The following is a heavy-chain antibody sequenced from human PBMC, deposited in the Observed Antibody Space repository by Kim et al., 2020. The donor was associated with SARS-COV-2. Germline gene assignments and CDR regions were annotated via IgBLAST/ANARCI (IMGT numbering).Heavy chain of an antibody. J-gene: IGHJ6*02. V-gene: IGHV5-51*01. CDR2: IYPGDSDT. Sequence: GESLKISCKGSGYSFTSYWIGWVRQMPGKGLEWMGIIYPGDSDTRYSPSFQGQVTISADKSISTAYLQWSSLKASDTAMYYCARQDSSSHLYYYYGMDVWGQGTMVTVSS. CDR3: ARQDSSSHLYYYYGMDV. D-gene: IGHD6-6*01. CDR1: GYSFTSYW.